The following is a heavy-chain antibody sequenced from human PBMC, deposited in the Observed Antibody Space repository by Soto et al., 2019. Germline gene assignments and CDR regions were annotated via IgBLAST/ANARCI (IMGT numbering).Heavy chain of an antibody. J-gene: IGHJ3*02. D-gene: IGHD2-21*01. CDR2: IYYSGST. CDR3: ARQGVVIAARYAFDI. CDR1: GGSISSYY. Sequence: SETLSLTCTVSGGSISSYYWSWIRQPPGKGLEWIGYIYYSGSTNYNPSLKSRVTISVDTSKNQFSLKLSSVTAADTAVYYCARQGVVIAARYAFDIWGQGTMVTVS. V-gene: IGHV4-59*08.